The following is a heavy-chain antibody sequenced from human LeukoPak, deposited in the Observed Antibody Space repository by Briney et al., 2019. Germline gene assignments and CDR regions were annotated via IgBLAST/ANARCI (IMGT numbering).Heavy chain of an antibody. CDR3: AKDYGSNPFDY. CDR1: GFTFSSYW. V-gene: IGHV3-7*03. J-gene: IGHJ4*02. CDR2: IKQDGSEK. Sequence: GGSLRLSCAASGFTFSSYWMSWVRQAPGKGLEWVANIKQDGSEKYYVDSVKGRFTISRDNAKNSLYLQMNSLRAEDTAIYYCAKDYGSNPFDYWGQGTLVTVSS. D-gene: IGHD4-23*01.